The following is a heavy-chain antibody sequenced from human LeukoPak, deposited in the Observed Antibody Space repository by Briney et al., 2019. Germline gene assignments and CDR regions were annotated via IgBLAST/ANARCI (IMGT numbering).Heavy chain of an antibody. Sequence: SDTLSLTCAVSGYSISSGYYWGWIRQPPGKGLELIGNIYPSGSTYYNPSLNSRVTISVDTSKNQFSLKLTSVTAADTAVYYCARIDGYTSGYAAYWGQGTLVTVPS. V-gene: IGHV4-38-2*01. CDR1: GYSISSGYY. J-gene: IGHJ4*02. CDR3: ARIDGYTSGYAAY. D-gene: IGHD5-18*01. CDR2: IYPSGST.